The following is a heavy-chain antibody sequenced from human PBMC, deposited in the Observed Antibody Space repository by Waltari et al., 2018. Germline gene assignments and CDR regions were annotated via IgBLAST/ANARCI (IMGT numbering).Heavy chain of an antibody. J-gene: IGHJ4*02. V-gene: IGHV3-7*01. CDR2: IKKDGVEG. D-gene: IGHD6-13*01. CDR3: ARVSVATPGPAGFDY. Sequence: EMQLVVSGGGLVKPGGSLRVSCAASGLTFNDYWMSWVRQAPGKGLECGAKIKKDGVEGYYGDSVRSRVTLSSDNAKNSLYLQMNSLRVEDTAVYYCARVSVATPGPAGFDYWGQVTLVSVSS. CDR1: GLTFNDYW.